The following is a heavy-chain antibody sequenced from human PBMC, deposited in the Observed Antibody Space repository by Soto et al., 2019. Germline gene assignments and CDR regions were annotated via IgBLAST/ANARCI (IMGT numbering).Heavy chain of an antibody. D-gene: IGHD1-26*01. V-gene: IGHV3-30-3*01. CDR1: GFTFSSYA. CDR3: ARDVTSGSYCDY. Sequence: QVQLVESGGGVVQPGRSLRLSCAASGFTFSSYAMHWVRQAPGKGLEWVAVISYDGSNKYYADSVKGRVTISRDNSKNTLYLHMNSLRAEDTAVYYCARDVTSGSYCDYWGQGTLVTVSS. J-gene: IGHJ4*02. CDR2: ISYDGSNK.